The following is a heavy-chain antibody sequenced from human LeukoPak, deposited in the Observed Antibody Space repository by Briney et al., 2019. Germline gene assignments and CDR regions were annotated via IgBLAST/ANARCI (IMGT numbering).Heavy chain of an antibody. J-gene: IGHJ4*02. Sequence: PGGSLSPSCAASGFSVSNYYMSWVRQAPGKGLEWVSVIYSGGNTYYTDSVKGRFTISRDNPKNTVFLQMGSLRGEDTAVYYCARCYYDGSGFYYYFDYWGQGTLVTVSS. D-gene: IGHD3-22*01. V-gene: IGHV3-53*01. CDR2: IYSGGNT. CDR1: GFSVSNYY. CDR3: ARCYYDGSGFYYYFDY.